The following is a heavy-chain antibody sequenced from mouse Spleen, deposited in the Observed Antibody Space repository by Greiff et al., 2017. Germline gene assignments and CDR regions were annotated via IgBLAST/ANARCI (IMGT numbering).Heavy chain of an antibody. J-gene: IGHJ1*01. CDR2: IWWDDDK. V-gene: IGHV8-8*01. CDR3: ARTVTVPSLTGTSMSGEFDV. Sequence: QVTLKESGPGILQPSQTLSLTCSFSGFSLSTFGMGVGWLRPPSGKGLEWLAHIWWDDDKYYNPALKSRLTIAKDTSKNQVFLKIANVDTADTATYYCARTVTVPSLTGTSMSGEFDVWGAGTTVTVSS. CDR1: GFSLSTFGMG. D-gene: IGHD1-1*01.